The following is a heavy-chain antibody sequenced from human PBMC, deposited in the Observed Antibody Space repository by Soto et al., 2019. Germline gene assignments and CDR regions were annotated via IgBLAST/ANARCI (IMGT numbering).Heavy chain of an antibody. J-gene: IGHJ4*02. V-gene: IGHV4-34*01. CDR2: INHSGST. CDR1: GGSFIGYY. D-gene: IGHD3-3*01. CDR3: ARGVGLEWLLDYNYFDY. Sequence: PLEILSLTCAVYGGSFIGYYWSWIRQPPGKGLEWIGEINHSGSTNYNPSLKSRVTISVDTSKNQFSLKLSSVTAADTAVYYCARGVGLEWLLDYNYFDYWGQGTLVTVSS.